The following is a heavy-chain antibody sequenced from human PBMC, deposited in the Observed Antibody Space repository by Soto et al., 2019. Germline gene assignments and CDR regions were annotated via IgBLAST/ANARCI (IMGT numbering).Heavy chain of an antibody. CDR3: AKGARFYDYDFWSGYFPDY. CDR2: ISGSGGST. Sequence: PGGSLRLSCAASGFTFSSYAMSWVRQAPGKGLEWVSAISGSGGSTYYADSVKGRFTISRDNSKNTLYLQMNSLRAEDTAVYYCAKGARFYDYDFWSGYFPDYWGQGTLVTVSS. J-gene: IGHJ4*02. D-gene: IGHD3-3*01. V-gene: IGHV3-23*01. CDR1: GFTFSSYA.